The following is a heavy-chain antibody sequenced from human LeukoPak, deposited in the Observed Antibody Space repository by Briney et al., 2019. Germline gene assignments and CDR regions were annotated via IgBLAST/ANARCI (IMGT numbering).Heavy chain of an antibody. Sequence: PGGSLRLSCAASGFTFSDYYMSWIRQAPGKGLEWVSYISSSGTTIYYADSVKGRFTISRDNAKNSLYLQMNSLRAEDTALYYCARDGGDCSGDSCYVDYWGQGTLVTVSS. J-gene: IGHJ4*02. CDR3: ARDGGDCSGDSCYVDY. CDR1: GFTFSDYY. V-gene: IGHV3-11*01. CDR2: ISSSGTTI. D-gene: IGHD2-15*01.